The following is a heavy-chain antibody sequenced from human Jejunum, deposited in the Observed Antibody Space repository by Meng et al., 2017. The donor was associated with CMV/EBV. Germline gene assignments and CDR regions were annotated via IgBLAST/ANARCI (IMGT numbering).Heavy chain of an antibody. CDR1: VNSNA. Sequence: VNSNAMGWVRQAPGKGLEWVAVMYSGGIRYHADSVKGRFTISRDNSKNTLYLQMNSLRAEDTAVYYCARETSSPTVSYYYYGMDVWGQGTTVTVSS. J-gene: IGHJ6*02. D-gene: IGHD2-2*01. CDR3: ARETSSPTVSYYYYGMDV. CDR2: MYSGGIR. V-gene: IGHV3-53*01.